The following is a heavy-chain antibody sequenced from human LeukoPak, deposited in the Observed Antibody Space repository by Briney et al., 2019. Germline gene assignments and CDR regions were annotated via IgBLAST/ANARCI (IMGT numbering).Heavy chain of an antibody. V-gene: IGHV4-61*02. J-gene: IGHJ6*03. Sequence: SETLSLTCTVTGTSIRSGSYYWNWIRQAAGKGLEWIGRMYIGGRTTYNPSLKSRVPISLETTENQFSLRLRSVTAADTAVYYCAREGIAVADTYYYYYMDVWGKGTWVTVSS. CDR3: AREGIAVADTYYYYYMDV. CDR1: GTSIRSGSYY. D-gene: IGHD6-19*01. CDR2: MYIGGRT.